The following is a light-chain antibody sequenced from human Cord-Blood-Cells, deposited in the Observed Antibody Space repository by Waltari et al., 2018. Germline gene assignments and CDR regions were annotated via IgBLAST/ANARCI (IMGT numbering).Light chain of an antibody. V-gene: IGLV2-23*01. CDR3: CSYAGSSTPWV. CDR1: SSDVGSYNL. CDR2: EGS. Sequence: QSALTQPASVSGSPGQSITISCTVTSSDVGSYNLVSWYQQHPGKAPKLMIYEGSKRPSGVSNRFSGSKSGNTASLTISGLQAEDEADYYCCSYAGSSTPWVFGGGTKLTVL. J-gene: IGLJ3*02.